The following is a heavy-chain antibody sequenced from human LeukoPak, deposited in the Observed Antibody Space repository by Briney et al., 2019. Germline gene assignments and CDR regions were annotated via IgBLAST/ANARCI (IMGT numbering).Heavy chain of an antibody. CDR1: GGTFSSYA. D-gene: IGHD5-24*01. CDR2: IIPIFGTA. V-gene: IGHV1-69*13. Sequence: SVKVSCKASGGTFSSYAISWVRQAPGQGLEWMGGIIPIFGTANYAQKFQGRVTITADESTSTAYMELSSLRSEDTAVYYCAREGGDGYNYWYYFDYWGQGTLVTVSS. J-gene: IGHJ4*02. CDR3: AREGGDGYNYWYYFDY.